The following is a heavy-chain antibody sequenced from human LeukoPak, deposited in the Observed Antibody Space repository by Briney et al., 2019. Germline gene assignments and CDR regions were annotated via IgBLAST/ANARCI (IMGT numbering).Heavy chain of an antibody. Sequence: SQTLSLTCSVSGGSISSGSYFWSWIRQHQGKGLEWIGYIYYSGSTYYNASLNSRVTISRDTSKNQFFLKLSSVTAADTAVYYCARGWFGEGFRLDPWGQGTLVTVSS. CDR1: GGSISSGSYF. J-gene: IGHJ5*02. D-gene: IGHD3-10*01. CDR3: ARGWFGEGFRLDP. CDR2: IYYSGST. V-gene: IGHV4-31*03.